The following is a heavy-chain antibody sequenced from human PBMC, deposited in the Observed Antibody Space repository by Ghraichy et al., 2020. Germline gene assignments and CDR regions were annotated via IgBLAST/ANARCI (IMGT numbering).Heavy chain of an antibody. D-gene: IGHD3-22*01. Sequence: GESLNISCAASGFTFSKYGMHWVRQAPGQGLEWVAVVSYDGSSKNYADSGRFTISRDNSKNTLFLQMNFLRPEDTAVYYCAKERDTSGYYSFRGDYYGMDVWGQGTTVIVSS. CDR2: VSYDGSSK. CDR1: GFTFSKYG. CDR3: AKERDTSGYYSFRGDYYGMDV. V-gene: IGHV3-30*18. J-gene: IGHJ6*02.